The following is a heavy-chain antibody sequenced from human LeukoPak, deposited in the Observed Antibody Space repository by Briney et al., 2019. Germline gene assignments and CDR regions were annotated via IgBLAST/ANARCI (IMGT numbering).Heavy chain of an antibody. V-gene: IGHV4-59*01. CDR2: IYNTGST. D-gene: IGHD6-19*01. Sequence: SETLSLTCTVSDGSISSYYWSWIRQPPGKGLEWIGYIYNTGSTTYNPSLKSRVTIPVDRSRNLFSLNLGSVTAADTAVYYCARAVSGYYFDYWGQGTLVAVSS. CDR1: DGSISSYY. CDR3: ARAVSGYYFDY. J-gene: IGHJ4*02.